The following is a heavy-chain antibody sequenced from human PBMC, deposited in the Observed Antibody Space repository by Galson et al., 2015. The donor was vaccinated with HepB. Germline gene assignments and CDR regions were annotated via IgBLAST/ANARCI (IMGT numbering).Heavy chain of an antibody. Sequence: SLRLSCAASGFTFSSYSMNWVRQAPGKGLEWVSYISSSSSTIYYADSVKGRFTISRDNAKNSLYLQMNSLRAEDTAVYYCARSGSSSWSDFDYWGQGTLVTVSS. CDR1: GFTFSSYS. D-gene: IGHD6-13*01. V-gene: IGHV3-48*01. CDR2: ISSSSSTI. CDR3: ARSGSSSWSDFDY. J-gene: IGHJ4*02.